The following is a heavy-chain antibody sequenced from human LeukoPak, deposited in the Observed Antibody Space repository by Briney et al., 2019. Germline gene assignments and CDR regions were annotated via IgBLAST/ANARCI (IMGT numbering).Heavy chain of an antibody. CDR3: ARDVTASASGSYYFDY. D-gene: IGHD1-26*01. Sequence: PSETLSLTCTVSGGSITSYYWSWIRQPPGKGLEWIGYIYYSGSTNYNPSLKSRVTISVDTSKNQFSLKLSSVTAAGTAVYYCARDVTASASGSYYFDYWGQGTLVTASS. V-gene: IGHV4-59*01. CDR2: IYYSGST. J-gene: IGHJ4*02. CDR1: GGSITSYY.